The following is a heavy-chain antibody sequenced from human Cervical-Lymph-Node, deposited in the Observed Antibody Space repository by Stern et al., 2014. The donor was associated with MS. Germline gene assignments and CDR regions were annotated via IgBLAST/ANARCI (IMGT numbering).Heavy chain of an antibody. CDR2: IIPRFDTA. CDR3: ATGLSGGYCSGGSCYFPHFDN. V-gene: IGHV1-69*06. Sequence: VQLLESGAEVRKPGSSVKVSCKASGGTFSSYALSWVRQAPGQRPEWMGGIIPRFDTANYARKFQGRVTITADKSTSTAYMDLSSLGSEDTAMYYCATGLSGGYCSGGSCYFPHFDNWGQGTLVTVSS. D-gene: IGHD2-15*01. CDR1: GGTFSSYA. J-gene: IGHJ4*02.